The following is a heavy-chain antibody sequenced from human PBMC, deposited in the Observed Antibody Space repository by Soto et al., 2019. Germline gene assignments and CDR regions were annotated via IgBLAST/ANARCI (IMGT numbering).Heavy chain of an antibody. Sequence: GGSLRLSCAASGFTFSSYAMSWVRQAPGKGLVWISRTNSDGSDTSYADSVKGRFTISRDNAKNTLYLQMNSLRAEDTAVYYCARDRGWSLFDYWGQGTLVTVSS. CDR3: ARDRGWSLFDY. CDR2: TNSDGSDT. CDR1: GFTFSSYA. D-gene: IGHD6-19*01. V-gene: IGHV3-74*01. J-gene: IGHJ4*02.